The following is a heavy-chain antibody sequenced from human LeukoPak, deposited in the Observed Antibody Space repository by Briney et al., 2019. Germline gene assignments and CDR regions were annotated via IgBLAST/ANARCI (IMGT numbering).Heavy chain of an antibody. Sequence: GGTLRLSCAASGFTLTSFAISWVRRAPGNGLKWGSAISGSGGSTYYADSVKGRFTSSTENCKNTLYLQMQCLTAQDTPVYYCAKVIPPIAVAGTNDNWGQRTLVTVSS. CDR3: AKVIPPIAVAGTNDN. V-gene: IGHV3-23*01. D-gene: IGHD6-19*01. CDR1: GFTLTSFA. CDR2: ISGSGGST. J-gene: IGHJ4*02.